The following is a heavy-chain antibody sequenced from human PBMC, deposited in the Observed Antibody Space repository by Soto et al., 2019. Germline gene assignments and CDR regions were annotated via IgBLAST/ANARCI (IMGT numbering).Heavy chain of an antibody. J-gene: IGHJ5*02. V-gene: IGHV1-18*01. Sequence: ASVKVSCKASGYSFSNSGFSWMRQAPGQGLEWMGWISTYNGNTNYAQKFQGRLSMTRDTSTTTAFMELTTLRSDDTAVYYCARDEYNNGRNWLNPWGQGTLVTVSS. CDR2: ISTYNGNT. CDR1: GYSFSNSG. D-gene: IGHD2-8*01. CDR3: ARDEYNNGRNWLNP.